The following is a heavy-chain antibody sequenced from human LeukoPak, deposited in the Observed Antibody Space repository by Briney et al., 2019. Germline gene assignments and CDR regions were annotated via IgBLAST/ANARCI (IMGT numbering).Heavy chain of an antibody. J-gene: IGHJ3*02. D-gene: IGHD6-13*01. Sequence: GGSLRLSCAASGFTFSSYSMNWVRQAPGKGLEWVSYISSSISYIYYADSVKGRFTISRDNAKKSLYLQMNSLRAEDTGVYYCARVYGQLVLSAFDIWGQGTMVTVSS. V-gene: IGHV3-21*01. CDR2: ISSSISYI. CDR1: GFTFSSYS. CDR3: ARVYGQLVLSAFDI.